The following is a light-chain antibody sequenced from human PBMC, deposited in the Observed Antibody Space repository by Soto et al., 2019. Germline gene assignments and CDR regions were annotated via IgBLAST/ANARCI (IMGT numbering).Light chain of an antibody. CDR2: EVS. Sequence: QCVLTQPASVSGSPGQSSSISCTGTSSDVGNYNLVSWYQHHPGKAPKLMIYEVSKRPSGVSNRFSGSKSGDTASLTISGLQAEDEADYYCCSYAGSNYVFGTGTKVTVL. CDR3: CSYAGSNYV. CDR1: SSDVGNYNL. J-gene: IGLJ1*01. V-gene: IGLV2-23*02.